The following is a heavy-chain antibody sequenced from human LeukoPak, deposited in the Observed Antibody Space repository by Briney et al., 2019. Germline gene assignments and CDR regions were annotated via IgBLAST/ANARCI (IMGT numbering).Heavy chain of an antibody. CDR1: GYSFTSYW. V-gene: IGHV5-51*01. Sequence: GESLKISCKGSGYSFTSYWIGWVRQMPGKGLEWMGIIYPGDSDTRYSPSFQGQVTISADKSISTAYLQWSSLKASDTAMYYRARRDIVVVVAATNAFDIWGQGTMVTVSS. CDR3: ARRDIVVVVAATNAFDI. J-gene: IGHJ3*02. D-gene: IGHD2-15*01. CDR2: IYPGDSDT.